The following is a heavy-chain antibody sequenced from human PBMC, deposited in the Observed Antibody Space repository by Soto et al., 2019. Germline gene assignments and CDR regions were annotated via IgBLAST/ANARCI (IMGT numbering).Heavy chain of an antibody. CDR1: GYSFAGYW. J-gene: IGHJ4*02. CDR2: IDPSDSQT. CDR3: ARQIYDSDTGPNFQYYFDS. V-gene: IGHV5-10-1*01. Sequence: GESLKISCKGSGYSFAGYWITWVRQKPGKGLEWMGRIDPSDSQTYYSPSFRGHVTISVTKSITTVFLQWSSLRASDTAMYYCARQIYDSDTGPNFQYYFDSWGQGTPVTVPQ. D-gene: IGHD3-22*01.